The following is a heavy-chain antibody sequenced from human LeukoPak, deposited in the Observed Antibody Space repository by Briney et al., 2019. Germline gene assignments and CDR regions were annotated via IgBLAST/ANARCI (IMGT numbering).Heavy chain of an antibody. CDR2: INPSGGST. D-gene: IGHD4-11*01. J-gene: IGHJ4*02. CDR3: ARVGRTTVEQSDY. CDR1: GYTFTSYY. Sequence: ASVKVSCKASGYTFTSYYMHGVRQAPEQGLEWMGIINPSGGSTSYAQKFQGRVTMTRDMSTSTVYMELRSLRSEDTAVYYCARVGRTTVEQSDYWGQGTLVTVSS. V-gene: IGHV1-46*01.